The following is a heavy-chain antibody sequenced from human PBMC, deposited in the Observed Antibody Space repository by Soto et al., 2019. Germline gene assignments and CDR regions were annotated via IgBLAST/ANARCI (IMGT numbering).Heavy chain of an antibody. CDR2: IVVGSGNT. J-gene: IGHJ6*03. CDR1: GFTFTSSA. D-gene: IGHD2-2*01. V-gene: IGHV1-58*02. Sequence: QMQLVQSGPEVKKPGTSVKVSCKASGFTFTSSAMQWVRQARGQRLEWIGWIVVGSGNTNYAQKFQERVTITRDMSTSTAYMELSSRRSEDTAVYYCAATDIVVVPAATRRTDYYYYMDVWGKGTTVTVSS. CDR3: AATDIVVVPAATRRTDYYYYMDV.